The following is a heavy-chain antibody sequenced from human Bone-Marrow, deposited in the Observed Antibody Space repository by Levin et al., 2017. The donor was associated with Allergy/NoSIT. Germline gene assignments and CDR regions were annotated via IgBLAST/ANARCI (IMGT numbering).Heavy chain of an antibody. CDR1: GFTFSSYG. CDR3: AKDETTLHPGDFDY. D-gene: IGHD4-11*01. V-gene: IGHV3-30*18. CDR2: ISYDGSNK. Sequence: SCAASGFTFSSYGMHWVRQAPGKGLEWVAVISYDGSNKYYADSVKGRFTISRDNSKNTLYLQMNSLRAEDTAVYYCAKDETTLHPGDFDYWGQGTLVTVSS. J-gene: IGHJ4*02.